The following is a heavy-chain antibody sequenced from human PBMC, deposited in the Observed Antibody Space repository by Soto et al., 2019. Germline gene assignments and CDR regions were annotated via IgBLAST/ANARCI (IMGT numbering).Heavy chain of an antibody. Sequence: GGSLRLSCAASGFTFSDYYMSWIRQAPGKGLEWVSYISSSGSTICYVDSVKGRFSISRDNANNSLYLQINSLRAEDTAVYYCARDRRSWLTQSVIAYWGKGTLVTVSS. V-gene: IGHV3-11*01. J-gene: IGHJ4*02. CDR3: ARDRRSWLTQSVIAY. CDR1: GFTFSDYY. D-gene: IGHD6-19*01. CDR2: ISSSGSTI.